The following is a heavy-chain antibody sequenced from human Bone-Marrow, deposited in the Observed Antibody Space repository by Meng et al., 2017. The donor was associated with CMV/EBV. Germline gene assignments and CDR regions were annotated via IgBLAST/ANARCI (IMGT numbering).Heavy chain of an antibody. V-gene: IGHV3-30*02. J-gene: IGHJ5*02. D-gene: IGHD2-2*01. CDR1: GFTFSAYA. CDR3: AREGVVPAAIPEFWFDP. Sequence: GGSLRLSCAASGFTFSAYAMPWVRQAPGKGLEWVAFIRYDGSNKYYADSVKGRFTISRDNAKNSLYLQMNSLRAEDTAVYYCAREGVVPAAIPEFWFDPWGQGTRVTGSS. CDR2: IRYDGSNK.